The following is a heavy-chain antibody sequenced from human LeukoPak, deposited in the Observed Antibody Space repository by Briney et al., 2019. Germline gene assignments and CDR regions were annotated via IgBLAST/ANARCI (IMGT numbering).Heavy chain of an antibody. CDR1: GFTVSSNY. CDR3: ASDARSTPYYYYYGMDV. J-gene: IGHJ6*02. V-gene: IGHV3-66*01. Sequence: GGSLGLSCAASGFTVSSNYMSWVRQAPGKGLEWVSVIYSGGSTYYADSVKGRFTISRDNSKNTLYLQMNSLRAEDTAVYYCASDARSTPYYYYYGMDVWGQGTTVTVSS. CDR2: IYSGGST.